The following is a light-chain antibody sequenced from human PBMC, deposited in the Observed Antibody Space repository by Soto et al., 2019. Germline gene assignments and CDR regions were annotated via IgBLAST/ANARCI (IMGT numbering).Light chain of an antibody. J-gene: IGLJ3*02. CDR3: QSYDSSLSGSV. V-gene: IGLV1-40*01. Sequence: QSVRTQPPSVSGAPGQRVTISCTGSSSNIGAGYDVHWYQQLPGTAPKLLIYGNSNRPSGVPDRFSGSKSGTSASLAITGLQAEDEADYYCQSYDSSLSGSVFGGGTKSPS. CDR2: GNS. CDR1: SSNIGAGYD.